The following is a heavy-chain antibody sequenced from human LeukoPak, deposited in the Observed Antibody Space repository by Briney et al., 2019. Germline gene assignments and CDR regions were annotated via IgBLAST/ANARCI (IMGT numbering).Heavy chain of an antibody. Sequence: ASVKVSCKASGYTFTGYYMHWVRQAPGQGLEWMGWINPNSGGTIYAQKFQGRVTMTRDTSISTVYTELSRLRSDDTAVYYCARAPPITRGPFDPWGQGTLVTVSS. CDR2: INPNSGGT. J-gene: IGHJ5*02. V-gene: IGHV1-2*02. CDR1: GYTFTGYY. D-gene: IGHD3-10*01. CDR3: ARAPPITRGPFDP.